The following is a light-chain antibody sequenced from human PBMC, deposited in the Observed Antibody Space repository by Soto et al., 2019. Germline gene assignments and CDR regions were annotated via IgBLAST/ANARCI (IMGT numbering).Light chain of an antibody. Sequence: DVVLTQSPPSLPVTLGQPASISCRSSQSLVYRDGNTHLNWFQQRPGQSPRRLIYMVSTRDSGVPDRFSGSGSGTDFSLKTSTVEAEDVGVYYCMQGTHWPPTFGQGTKVEIK. CDR1: QSLVYRDGNTH. CDR2: MVS. CDR3: MQGTHWPPT. V-gene: IGKV2-30*01. J-gene: IGKJ1*01.